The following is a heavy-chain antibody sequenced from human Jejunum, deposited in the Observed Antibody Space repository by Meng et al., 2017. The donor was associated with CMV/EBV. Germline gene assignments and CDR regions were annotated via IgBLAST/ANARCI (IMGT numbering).Heavy chain of an antibody. CDR1: GVSMSTYY. CDR2: IYASGTT. D-gene: IGHD6-19*01. V-gene: IGHV4-4*07. J-gene: IGHJ4*02. CDR3: ARGDRSVTGTLDY. Sequence: QVQLQESGPGLVKSSETLSLNCTVSGVSMSTYYWSWIRQPAGKGLEWIGRIYASGTTNYNPSLESRVTISVDSSKNQFSVKLSSMTAADTAVYYCARGDRSVTGTLDYWGQGTLVTVSS.